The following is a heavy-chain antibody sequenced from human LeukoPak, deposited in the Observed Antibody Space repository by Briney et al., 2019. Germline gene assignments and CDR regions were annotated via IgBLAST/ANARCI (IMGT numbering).Heavy chain of an antibody. CDR1: GFTFSNSS. CDR2: ISSSISII. D-gene: IGHD4-23*01. CDR3: ARAPYGSNSGGGYFDY. V-gene: IGHV3-48*01. J-gene: IGHJ4*02. Sequence: GGSLRLSCAASGFTFSNSSMNWVRQAPGKGLEWVAYISSSISIIYYADSVKGRFTISRDNAKNSLYLQLNSLRVEDTAVYYCARAPYGSNSGGGYFDYWGQGTLVTVSS.